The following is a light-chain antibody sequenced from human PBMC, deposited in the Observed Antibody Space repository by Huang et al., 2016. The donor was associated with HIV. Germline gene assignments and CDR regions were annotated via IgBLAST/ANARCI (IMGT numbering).Light chain of an antibody. CDR1: ESVGRT. J-gene: IGKJ5*01. CDR3: QQYNNWPPVT. CDR2: GAS. Sequence: ETVMTQSPATLSVSPGETVTLSCRASESVGRTLAWYQQKPGQAPRLLIYGASTRATGVPPRFSGRGSGTEFTLSISSLQSEDFAVYYCQQYNNWPPVTFGQGTRLEIK. V-gene: IGKV3-15*01.